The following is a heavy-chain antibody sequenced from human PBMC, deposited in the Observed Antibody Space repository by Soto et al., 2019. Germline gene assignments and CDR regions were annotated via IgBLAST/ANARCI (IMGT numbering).Heavy chain of an antibody. D-gene: IGHD6-6*01. Sequence: GESLKISCMGSGYKVSTWHNFTSYWIAWVRQMPGEGLEWMGIIYPGDSDTRYSPSFQGQVTISADKSISTAYLQWSSLKASDTAMYYCARTGVSSSSLNPGHYYYGMDVWGQGTTVTVSS. CDR2: IYPGDSDT. J-gene: IGHJ6*02. CDR1: GYKVSTWHNFTSYW. V-gene: IGHV5-51*01. CDR3: ARTGVSSSSLNPGHYYYGMDV.